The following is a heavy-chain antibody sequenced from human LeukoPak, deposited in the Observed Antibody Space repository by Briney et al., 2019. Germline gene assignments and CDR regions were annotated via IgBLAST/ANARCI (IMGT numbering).Heavy chain of an antibody. J-gene: IGHJ4*02. Sequence: GGSLRLSCAASGFTFSTYTMNWVRQAPGKGLEWVSAISGSGGSTYYADSVKGRFTISRDNSKKPLYRQMNSLGAEDTAVYYCAKRWGGGYFDYWGQGTLVTVSS. V-gene: IGHV3-23*01. CDR1: GFTFSTYT. D-gene: IGHD3-16*01. CDR2: ISGSGGST. CDR3: AKRWGGGYFDY.